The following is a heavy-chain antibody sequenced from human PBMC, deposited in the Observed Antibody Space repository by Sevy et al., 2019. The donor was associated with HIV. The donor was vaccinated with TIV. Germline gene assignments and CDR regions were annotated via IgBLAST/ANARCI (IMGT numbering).Heavy chain of an antibody. D-gene: IGHD6-19*01. CDR3: AKDGIAVAGTLDY. CDR2: ISYDGSNK. Sequence: GESLKISCAASGFTFSSYGMHWVRQAPGKGLEWVAVISYDGSNKYYADSVKGRFTISRDNSKNTLYLQMNSLRAEDTAVYYCAKDGIAVAGTLDYWGQGTLVTVSS. V-gene: IGHV3-30*18. CDR1: GFTFSSYG. J-gene: IGHJ4*02.